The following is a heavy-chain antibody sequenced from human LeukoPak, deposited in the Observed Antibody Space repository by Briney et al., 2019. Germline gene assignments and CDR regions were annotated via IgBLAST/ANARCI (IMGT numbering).Heavy chain of an antibody. D-gene: IGHD5-18*01. Sequence: GGSLRLSCAASGFTFSSYGMHWVRQAPGKGLEWVAFIRYDGSNKYYADSVKGRFTISRDNSKNTLYLQMNSLRAEDTAVYYCAKDMDTAMETIDYWGQGTLVTVSS. CDR1: GFTFSSYG. CDR2: IRYDGSNK. V-gene: IGHV3-30*02. CDR3: AKDMDTAMETIDY. J-gene: IGHJ4*02.